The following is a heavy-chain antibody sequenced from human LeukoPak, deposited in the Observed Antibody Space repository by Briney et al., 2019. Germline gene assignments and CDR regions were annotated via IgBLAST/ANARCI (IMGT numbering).Heavy chain of an antibody. V-gene: IGHV3-53*01. CDR3: AGYSSGYYLDY. CDR1: GTNVSSSY. Sequence: GGSLRLSCAASGTNVSSSYLSWVRQVPGKGLEWVSFIYSGGGTYSTDSVKGRFTISRDNSKNMLYLQMNSLRAEDTAVYYCAGYSSGYYLDYWGQGTLVTVSS. CDR2: IYSGGGT. J-gene: IGHJ4*02. D-gene: IGHD3-3*01.